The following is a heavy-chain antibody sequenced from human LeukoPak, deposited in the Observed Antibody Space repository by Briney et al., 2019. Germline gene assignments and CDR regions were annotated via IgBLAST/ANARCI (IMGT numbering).Heavy chain of an antibody. CDR3: ARDFYGDDGHHPFDY. CDR1: GGSISNYY. D-gene: IGHD2/OR15-2a*01. CDR2: IYASGST. J-gene: IGHJ4*02. V-gene: IGHV4-4*07. Sequence: SETLSLTCIVSGGSISNYYWNWLRQPAGKGLEWIGRIYASGSTNYNPSLKSRVTISMDKSKNHFSLNLKSVTAADTAFYYCARDFYGDDGHHPFDYWGQGIQVTVSS.